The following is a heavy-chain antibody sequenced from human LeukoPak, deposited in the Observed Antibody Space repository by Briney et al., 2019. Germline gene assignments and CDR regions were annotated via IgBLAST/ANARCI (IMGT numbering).Heavy chain of an antibody. D-gene: IGHD6-19*01. J-gene: IGHJ4*02. CDR2: ISASGGST. CDR1: GFTFRSYA. CDR3: AKDGGSSGWGPYYFDY. Sequence: GGSLRLSCAASGFTFRSYAMSWVRQAPGKGLEWVSGISASGGSTYYADSVKGRFTISRDNSKNTLYLQMNSLRAEDTAVYYCAKDGGSSGWGPYYFDYRGQGTLVTVSS. V-gene: IGHV3-23*01.